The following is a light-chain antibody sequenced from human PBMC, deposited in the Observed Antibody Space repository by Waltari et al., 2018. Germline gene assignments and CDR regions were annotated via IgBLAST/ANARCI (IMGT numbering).Light chain of an antibody. V-gene: IGKV2-30*02. CDR1: QSLVHSDGNTY. J-gene: IGKJ4*01. CDR3: MQGTDWRRS. Sequence: DVVLTQSPLSLPVTLGQPASISCKSSQSLVHSDGNTYLAWFQQRPAQSPRRLIYKASKRESGFPDRLGARGSGTDFTLKISRGEAEDVGVYYCMQGTDWRRSFGGGTKGEIK. CDR2: KAS.